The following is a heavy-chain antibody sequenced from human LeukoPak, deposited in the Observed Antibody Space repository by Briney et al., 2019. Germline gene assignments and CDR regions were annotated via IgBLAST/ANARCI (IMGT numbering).Heavy chain of an antibody. J-gene: IGHJ6*03. CDR1: GGSFSSDA. CDR3: AKQGAVRQDYYMDV. CDR2: IIPIFGTP. V-gene: IGHV1-69*06. Sequence: SVNVSCKASGGSFSSDAITWVRQAPGQGLEWMGRIIPIFGTPTYAQKFQGRVTITADMGSSTAYLELTSLTSEDTARYFCAKQGAVRQDYYMDVWGSGTTVTVSS. D-gene: IGHD3-16*01.